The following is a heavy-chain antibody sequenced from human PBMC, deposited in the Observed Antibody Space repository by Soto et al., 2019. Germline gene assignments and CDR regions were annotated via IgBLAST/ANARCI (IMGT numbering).Heavy chain of an antibody. J-gene: IGHJ6*02. Sequence: QVQLVESGGGVVQPGKSLRLSCAASRFIFSSFGMHWVRQAPGKGLEWVAFISYDGSNEYYADSVKGRFTISRDNSKHTVYLQMSSLRTEDTAVYYCAKVRVGLSSYHYYAMDLWGQGTTVTVSS. V-gene: IGHV3-30*18. CDR1: RFIFSSFG. CDR2: ISYDGSNE. CDR3: AKVRVGLSSYHYYAMDL. D-gene: IGHD1-26*01.